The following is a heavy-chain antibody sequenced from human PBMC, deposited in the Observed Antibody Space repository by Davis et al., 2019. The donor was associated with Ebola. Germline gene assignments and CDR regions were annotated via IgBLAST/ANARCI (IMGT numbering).Heavy chain of an antibody. V-gene: IGHV5-51*01. D-gene: IGHD7-27*01. CDR1: GYKFTNYW. Sequence: GESLKISCQGSGYKFTNYWIGWVRQMPGKGLEWMGIINPDNSDTRYSPSFQGQVTISADKSISTAYLQWSSLRASDTAMYYCARGGPGDSFYYYGMDVWGQGTTVTVSS. J-gene: IGHJ6*02. CDR2: INPDNSDT. CDR3: ARGGPGDSFYYYGMDV.